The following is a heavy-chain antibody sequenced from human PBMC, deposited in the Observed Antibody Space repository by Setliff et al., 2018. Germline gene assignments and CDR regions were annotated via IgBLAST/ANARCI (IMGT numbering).Heavy chain of an antibody. V-gene: IGHV3-64*02. CDR3: ATWTGYSIDY. Sequence: GGSLRLSCAASGFTFSSYAMHWVRQAPGRGLEYVSAINSNGGTTYYADSVKGRFTVSRDNSKNTLYLQMGSLRAEDMAVYYCATWTGYSIDYRGQGTLVTVSS. CDR1: GFTFSSYA. CDR2: INSNGGTT. D-gene: IGHD3-3*01. J-gene: IGHJ4*02.